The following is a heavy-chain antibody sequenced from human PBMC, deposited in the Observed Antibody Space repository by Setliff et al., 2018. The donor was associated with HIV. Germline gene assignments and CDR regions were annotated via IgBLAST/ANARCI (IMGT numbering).Heavy chain of an antibody. CDR1: GGSFNDYY. J-gene: IGHJ4*02. D-gene: IGHD3-10*01. CDR3: ARVPSGPWFGKWGS. CDR2: INHSGST. Sequence: SETLSLTCTVYGGSFNDYYWIWIRQPPGKGLEWIGEINHSGSTNYNPSLKGRLTISVDPSKNHFSLNLTSVTAADTAVYFCARVPSGPWFGKWGSWGQGTLVTVSS. V-gene: IGHV4-34*09.